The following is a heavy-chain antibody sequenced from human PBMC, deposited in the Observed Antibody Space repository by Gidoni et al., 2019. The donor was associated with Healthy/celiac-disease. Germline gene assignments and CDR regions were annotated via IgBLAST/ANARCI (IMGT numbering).Heavy chain of an antibody. D-gene: IGHD6-25*01. V-gene: IGHV1-46*03. J-gene: IGHJ4*02. CDR1: GYHFTSYY. Sequence: QVQLVQSGAEVKKPGASVKVSCKASGYHFTSYYMHWVRQAPGQGLEWMGIINPRGGSTSYAQKFQGRVTMTRDTSTSTVDMGLSSRRSEDTAVYYCARGGYSSASPLDYWGQGTLVTVSS. CDR2: INPRGGST. CDR3: ARGGYSSASPLDY.